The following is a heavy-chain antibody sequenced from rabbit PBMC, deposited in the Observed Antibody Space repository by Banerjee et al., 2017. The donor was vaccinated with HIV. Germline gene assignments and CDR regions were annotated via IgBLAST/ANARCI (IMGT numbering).Heavy chain of an antibody. V-gene: IGHV1S45*01. J-gene: IGHJ4*01. D-gene: IGHD4-1*01. CDR2: IYAGSSGST. CDR1: GFDFSSYYM. Sequence: QEQLKETGGGLVQPGGSLTLSCKASGFDFSSYYMSWVRQAPGKGLEWIACIYAGSSGSTYYANWAKGRFTISKTSSTTVTLQMTSLTDADTATYFCVRGGVVAEMGVNLWGQGTLVTVS. CDR3: VRGGVVAEMGVNL.